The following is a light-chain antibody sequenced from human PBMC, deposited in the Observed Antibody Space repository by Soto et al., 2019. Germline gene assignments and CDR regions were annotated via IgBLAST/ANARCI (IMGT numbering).Light chain of an antibody. V-gene: IGLV1-40*01. CDR1: SSNIGAGYD. CDR2: GNS. J-gene: IGLJ1*01. Sequence: QSVLTQPPSVSGAPGQRVTISCTGSSSNIGAGYDVHWYQQLPRTAPKVLIYGNSNRPSGVPDRFSGSKSGTSASLAITGLQAEDEADDYCQSYDRSLRGYVFGTGTKVTVL. CDR3: QSYDRSLRGYV.